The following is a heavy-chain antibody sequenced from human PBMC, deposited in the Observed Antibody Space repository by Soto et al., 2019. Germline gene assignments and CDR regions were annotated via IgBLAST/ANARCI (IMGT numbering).Heavy chain of an antibody. Sequence: GESLKISCKGSGYSFTSYWISWVRQMPGKGLEWMGRIDPSDSYTNYSPSFQGHVTISADKSISTAYLQWSSLKASDTAMYYCARQYYCGSGSLHQYGMDVWGQGTTVTVSS. CDR2: IDPSDSYT. J-gene: IGHJ6*02. D-gene: IGHD3-10*01. V-gene: IGHV5-10-1*01. CDR3: ARQYYCGSGSLHQYGMDV. CDR1: GYSFTSYW.